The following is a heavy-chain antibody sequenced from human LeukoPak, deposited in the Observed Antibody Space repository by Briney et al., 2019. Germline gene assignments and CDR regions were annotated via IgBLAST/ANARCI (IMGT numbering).Heavy chain of an antibody. CDR2: IKQDGSEK. J-gene: IGHJ4*02. Sequence: GGSLRLSCAASGFTFSNAWMSWVRQAPGKGLEWVANIKQDGSEKYYVDSVKGRFTISRDNAKNSLYLQMNSLRAEDTAVYYCARDTRFYCSGGSCSHDYWGQGTLVTVSS. V-gene: IGHV3-7*01. CDR3: ARDTRFYCSGGSCSHDY. CDR1: GFTFSNAW. D-gene: IGHD2-15*01.